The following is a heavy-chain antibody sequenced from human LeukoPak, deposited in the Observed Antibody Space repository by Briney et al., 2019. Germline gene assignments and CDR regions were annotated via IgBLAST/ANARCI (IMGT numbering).Heavy chain of an antibody. CDR3: ARRYFDATAYSDAFDI. CDR1: GYTFTGYY. V-gene: IGHV1-2*02. D-gene: IGHD2-15*01. Sequence: GSVKVSCKASGYTFTGYYMHWVRQAPGQGLEWMGWINPNSGGTNYAQKFQGRVTMTRDTSISAAYMELYRLRSDDTAVYYCARRYFDATAYSDAFDIWGQGTMVTVSS. J-gene: IGHJ3*02. CDR2: INPNSGGT.